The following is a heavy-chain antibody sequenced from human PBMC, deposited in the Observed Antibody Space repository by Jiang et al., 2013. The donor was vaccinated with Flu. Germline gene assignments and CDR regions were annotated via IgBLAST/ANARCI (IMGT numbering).Heavy chain of an antibody. J-gene: IGHJ4*02. V-gene: IGHV4-30-2*01. CDR2: VFRSGGA. D-gene: IGHD2-15*01. CDR3: ARGEHDSVDF. Sequence: GSGLVKPSQTLSLTCDVSGDSISSGDYSWSWIRQPPGKGLEWIGYVFRSGGAYYNPSLNSRVTTSLDLSKNQFSLKVNSVTAADTAVYYCARGEHDSVDFWGQGTLVIVSS. CDR1: GDSISSGDYS.